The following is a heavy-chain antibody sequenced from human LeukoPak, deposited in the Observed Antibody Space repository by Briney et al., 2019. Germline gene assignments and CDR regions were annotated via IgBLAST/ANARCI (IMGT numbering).Heavy chain of an antibody. J-gene: IGHJ4*02. CDR1: GYTFTSYG. CDR2: ISAYNGNT. D-gene: IGHD2-2*01. Sequence: ASVKVSCKASGYTFTSYGISWVRQAPGQGLEWMGWISAYNGNTNYAQKLQGRVTMTTDTSTSTAYMELRSLRSDDTAVYYCARDHGIVVVPAANDYWGQGTLVTVSS. CDR3: ARDHGIVVVPAANDY. V-gene: IGHV1-18*01.